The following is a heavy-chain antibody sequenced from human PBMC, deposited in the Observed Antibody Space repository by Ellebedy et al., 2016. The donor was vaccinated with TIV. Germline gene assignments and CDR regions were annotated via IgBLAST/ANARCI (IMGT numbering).Heavy chain of an antibody. J-gene: IGHJ6*03. CDR1: GFTFGEYA. CDR3: TREVRTTVTTGDYYYYMDV. D-gene: IGHD4-17*01. Sequence: GESLKISCTASGFTFGEYAMSWFRQAPGKGLEWVGFIRSKAYGGATEYAASVKVRFTISRDDSKSTAYLQMNSLKTEDTAVYFCTREVRTTVTTGDYYYYMDVWGKGTTVTVSS. V-gene: IGHV3-49*03. CDR2: IRSKAYGGAT.